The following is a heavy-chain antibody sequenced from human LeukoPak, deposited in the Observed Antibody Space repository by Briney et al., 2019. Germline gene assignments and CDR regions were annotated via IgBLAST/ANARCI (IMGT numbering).Heavy chain of an antibody. V-gene: IGHV1-2*02. Sequence: GASVKVSCEASGYTFTDHTIHWVRQAPGQGLEWMGWINPNSGDTKYAQKFQGRVTMTRDTAISTAYMEVSRLRSDDTAVYYCARLAITGTMEPPLDYWGQGILVTVSS. CDR1: GYTFTDHT. CDR3: ARLAITGTMEPPLDY. D-gene: IGHD1-20*01. CDR2: INPNSGDT. J-gene: IGHJ4*02.